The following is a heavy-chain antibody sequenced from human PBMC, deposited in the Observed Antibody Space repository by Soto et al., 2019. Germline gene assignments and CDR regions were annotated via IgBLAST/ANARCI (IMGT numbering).Heavy chain of an antibody. CDR2: IDPSDSYT. V-gene: IGHV5-10-1*01. Sequence: GESLKISCKGSGYSFTSYWISWVRQMPGKGLGWMGRIDPSDSYTNYSPSFQGHVTISADKSISTAYLQWSSLKASDTAMYYCARPRSSSWYSDYYYYGMDVWGQGTTVTVSS. J-gene: IGHJ6*02. CDR3: ARPRSSSWYSDYYYYGMDV. D-gene: IGHD6-13*01. CDR1: GYSFTSYW.